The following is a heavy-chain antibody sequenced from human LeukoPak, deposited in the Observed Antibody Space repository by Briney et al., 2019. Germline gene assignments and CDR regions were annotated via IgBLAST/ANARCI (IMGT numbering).Heavy chain of an antibody. CDR2: ISYDGSNK. V-gene: IGHV3-30*03. Sequence: GRSLRLSCAASGFTFSSYGMHWVRQAPGKGLEWVAVISYDGSNKYYADSVKGRFTISRDNSKNTLYLQMNSLRAEDTAVYYCARVRLELLAFDIWGQGTMVTVSS. CDR3: ARVRLELLAFDI. J-gene: IGHJ3*02. D-gene: IGHD1-7*01. CDR1: GFTFSSYG.